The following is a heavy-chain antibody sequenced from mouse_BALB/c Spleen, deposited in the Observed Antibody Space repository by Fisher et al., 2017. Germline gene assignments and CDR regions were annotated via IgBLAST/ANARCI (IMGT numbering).Heavy chain of an antibody. CDR3: ARTKPLHAMDY. Sequence: KFKGKATLTADTSSSTAYMQLSSLTSEDSAVYFCARTKPLHAMDYWGQGTSVTVSS. J-gene: IGHJ4*01. V-gene: IGHV1-76*01.